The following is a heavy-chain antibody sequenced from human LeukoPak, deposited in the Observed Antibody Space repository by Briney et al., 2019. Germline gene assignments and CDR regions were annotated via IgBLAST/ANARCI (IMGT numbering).Heavy chain of an antibody. J-gene: IGHJ4*02. CDR2: INHSGST. CDR1: GGSFSGYY. D-gene: IGHD2-2*01. V-gene: IGHV4-34*01. CDR3: ARGVPAGPPYFFWGEFFRPFDY. Sequence: SETLSLTCAVYGGSFSGYYWSWIRQPPGKGLEWIGEINHSGSTNYNPSLKSRVTISVDTSKNQFSLKLSSVTAADTAVYYCARGVPAGPPYFFWGEFFRPFDYGGQGTRVTVSS.